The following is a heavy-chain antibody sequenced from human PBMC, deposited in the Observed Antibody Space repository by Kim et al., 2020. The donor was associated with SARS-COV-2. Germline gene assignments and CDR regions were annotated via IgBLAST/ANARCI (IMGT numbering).Heavy chain of an antibody. CDR1: GGSFSGYY. J-gene: IGHJ5*02. V-gene: IGHV4-34*01. CDR3: ARGGSPPTYSSSWSDWFDP. D-gene: IGHD6-13*01. CDR2: INHSGST. Sequence: SETLSLTCAVYGGSFSGYYWSWIRQPPGKGLEWIGEINHSGSTNYNPSLKSRVTISVDTSKNQFSLKLSSVTAADTAVYYCARGGSPPTYSSSWSDWFDPWGQGTLVTVSS.